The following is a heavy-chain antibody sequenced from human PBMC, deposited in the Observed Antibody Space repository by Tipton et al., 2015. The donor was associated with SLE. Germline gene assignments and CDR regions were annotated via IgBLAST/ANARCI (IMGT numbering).Heavy chain of an antibody. D-gene: IGHD3-10*01. CDR1: GYSISSGYY. CDR2: VHHDGTS. V-gene: IGHV4-38-2*01. CDR3: ARATGSGTFTRFDP. J-gene: IGHJ5*02. Sequence: LRLSCDVSGYSISSGYYWGWIRQLPGKGLEWIGSVHHDGTSYYRPSLKSRVTISLDASKNQFSLKLTSVTATDTALYYCARATGSGTFTRFDPWGQGTLVTVSS.